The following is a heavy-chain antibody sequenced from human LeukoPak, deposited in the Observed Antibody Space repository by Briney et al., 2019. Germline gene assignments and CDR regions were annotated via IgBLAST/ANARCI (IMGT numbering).Heavy chain of an antibody. CDR1: GGTFSSYA. CDR2: IIPILGIA. Sequence: AASVKVSCKASGGTFSSYAISWVRQAPGQGLEWMGRIIPILGIANYAQKFQGRVTITADKSTSTAYMELSSLRSEDTAVYYCARLTHMTTFYYWGQGTLSPSPQ. D-gene: IGHD3-16*01. V-gene: IGHV1-69*04. J-gene: IGHJ4*02. CDR3: ARLTHMTTFYY.